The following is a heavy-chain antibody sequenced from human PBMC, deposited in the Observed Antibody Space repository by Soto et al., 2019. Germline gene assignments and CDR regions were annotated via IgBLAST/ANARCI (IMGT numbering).Heavy chain of an antibody. CDR3: VRQRGYTYGVIDY. Sequence: PGESLKLSCKGSGYNFATYYIGWVRQMPGKGLEWMGIIYPGDSDPRYSPSFQGQVTISADKSINSAYLQWSSLKASDTAMYYCVRQRGYTYGVIDYWGQGTLVTVSS. D-gene: IGHD5-18*01. J-gene: IGHJ4*02. CDR2: IYPGDSDP. CDR1: GYNFATYY. V-gene: IGHV5-51*01.